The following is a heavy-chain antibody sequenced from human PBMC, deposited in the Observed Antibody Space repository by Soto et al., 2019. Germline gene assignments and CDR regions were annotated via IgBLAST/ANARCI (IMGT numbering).Heavy chain of an antibody. CDR1: GDSISGTNW. V-gene: IGHV4-4*02. D-gene: IGHD6-13*01. Sequence: QVQLQESGPGLVQPSGTLSLTCAVSGDSISGTNWWSWVRQPPGKGLQWIGEIHHSGSTNYNPSLKSRVTIXVXRXXNQCSLNLNSVTAADTAVYFCAGYSAASGTYYFDYWGQGALVTVSS. CDR3: AGYSAASGTYYFDY. J-gene: IGHJ4*02. CDR2: IHHSGST.